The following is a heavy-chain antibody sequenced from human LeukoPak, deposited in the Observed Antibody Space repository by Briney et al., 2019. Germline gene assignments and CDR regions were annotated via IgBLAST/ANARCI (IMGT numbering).Heavy chain of an antibody. V-gene: IGHV3-33*01. D-gene: IGHD2-15*01. Sequence: GGSLRLSCAASGFTFSNYGMHWVRQAPGKGLEWVAFIWYDGSSKYYADSVKGRFTISRDNSKNTLYLQMNSLRAEDTAVYYCARDIGSGIFDYWGQGTLVTVSS. J-gene: IGHJ4*02. CDR2: IWYDGSSK. CDR1: GFTFSNYG. CDR3: ARDIGSGIFDY.